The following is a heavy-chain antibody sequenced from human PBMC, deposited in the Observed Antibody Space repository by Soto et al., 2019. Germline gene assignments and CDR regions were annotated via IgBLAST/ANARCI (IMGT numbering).Heavy chain of an antibody. Sequence: QVQLQQWGAGLLKPSETLSLTCAVYGGSFSGYYWSWIRQPPGKGLEWVGEINHSGRTNYDPSLKSRVTISVDTDMNHSSLKLSYGTAADTAVYYCARGMRVTMIVVVRGCAFDFWGQGTMVTVSS. D-gene: IGHD3-22*01. J-gene: IGHJ3*01. CDR3: ARGMRVTMIVVVRGCAFDF. CDR2: INHSGRT. V-gene: IGHV4-34*01. CDR1: GGSFSGYY.